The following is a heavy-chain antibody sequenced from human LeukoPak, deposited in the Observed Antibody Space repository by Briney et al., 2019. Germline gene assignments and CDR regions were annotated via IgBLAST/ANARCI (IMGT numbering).Heavy chain of an antibody. D-gene: IGHD5-12*01. CDR1: GYTFTSYG. CDR3: ARDFGYQDIVTLDY. V-gene: IGHV1-2*02. J-gene: IGHJ4*02. CDR2: MNPNSGGT. Sequence: ASVKVSCKASGYTFTSYGISWVRQAPGQGLEWMGWMNPNSGGTNYAQNLQGRVTMTRDTSISTAYMELSGLRSDDTAVYYCARDFGYQDIVTLDYWDQGTLVTVSS.